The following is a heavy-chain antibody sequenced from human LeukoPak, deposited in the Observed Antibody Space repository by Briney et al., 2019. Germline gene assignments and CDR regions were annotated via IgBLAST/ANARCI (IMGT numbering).Heavy chain of an antibody. CDR1: GGSISSSNW. D-gene: IGHD6-13*01. CDR2: IYHSGST. CDR3: ARAGAAAGPFDY. J-gene: IGHJ4*02. V-gene: IGHV4-4*02. Sequence: SETLSLTCAVSGGSISSSNWWGWVRQPPGTGLEWIGEIYHSGSTNYNPSLKSRVTISVDKSKNQFSLKLRSVTAADTAVYYCARAGAAAGPFDYWGQGTLVTVSS.